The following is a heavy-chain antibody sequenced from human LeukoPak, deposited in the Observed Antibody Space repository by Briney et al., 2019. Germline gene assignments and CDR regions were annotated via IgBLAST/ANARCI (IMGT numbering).Heavy chain of an antibody. J-gene: IGHJ4*02. CDR1: GFTFTTYW. Sequence: GGSLRLSCAASGFTFTTYWMGWVRQARGKGVEGVANIKQEGSEKYYVDSVKGRFTISRDNAQNSLSLQMNTLRAEDTALYYCAKDMVRGVGLKTLFDYWGQGTLVTVSS. V-gene: IGHV3-7*03. D-gene: IGHD3-10*01. CDR3: AKDMVRGVGLKTLFDY. CDR2: IKQEGSEK.